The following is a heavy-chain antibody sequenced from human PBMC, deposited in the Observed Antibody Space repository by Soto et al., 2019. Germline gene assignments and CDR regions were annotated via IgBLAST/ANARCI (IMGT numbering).Heavy chain of an antibody. Sequence: GASVKVSCKASGYTFTGYYMHWVRQAPGQGLEWMGWINPNSGGTNYAQKFQGWVTMTRDTSISTAYMELSRLRSDDTAVYYCARDIWSGYYVFDYWGQGTLVTVSS. V-gene: IGHV1-2*04. J-gene: IGHJ4*02. CDR2: INPNSGGT. CDR3: ARDIWSGYYVFDY. D-gene: IGHD3-3*01. CDR1: GYTFTGYY.